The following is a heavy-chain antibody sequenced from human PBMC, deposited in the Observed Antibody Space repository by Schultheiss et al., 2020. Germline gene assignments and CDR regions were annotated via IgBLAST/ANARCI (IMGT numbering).Heavy chain of an antibody. CDR3: ARGHSGLVNWFDP. CDR1: GFTFSSYW. V-gene: IGHV3-7*01. Sequence: GGSLRLSCAASGFTFSSYWMSWVRQAPGKGLEWVANIKQDGSEKYYVDSVKGRFTISRDNAKNSLYLQMNSLRDEDTAVYYCARGHSGLVNWFDPWGQGTLVTVSA. J-gene: IGHJ5*02. CDR2: IKQDGSEK. D-gene: IGHD6-25*01.